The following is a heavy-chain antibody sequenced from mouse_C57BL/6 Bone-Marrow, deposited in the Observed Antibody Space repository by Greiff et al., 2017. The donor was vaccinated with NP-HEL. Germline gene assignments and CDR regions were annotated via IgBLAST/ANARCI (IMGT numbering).Heavy chain of an antibody. D-gene: IGHD1-1*01. CDR2: IWRGGST. J-gene: IGHJ3*01. V-gene: IGHV2-5*01. Sequence: QVQLQQSGPGLVQPSQSLSITCTVSGFSLTSYGVHWVRQSPGKGLEWLGVIWRGGSTDYNAAFMSRLSITKDNSKSQDFFKMNSLQADDTVIYYCAKNDYGSSPWFAYWGQGTLVTVSA. CDR1: GFSLTSYG. CDR3: AKNDYGSSPWFAY.